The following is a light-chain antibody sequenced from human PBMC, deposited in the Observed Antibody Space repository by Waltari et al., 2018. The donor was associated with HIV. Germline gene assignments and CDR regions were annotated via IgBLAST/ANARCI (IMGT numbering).Light chain of an antibody. CDR2: GTS. Sequence: EIVVTQSPGTLSLSPGERATLSCRASQSVTSSYLAWYQQTPGQTPRLLIYGTSNRATGIPDRFSGSGSGTDFTLTISRLDPEDFAVYYCQQYGSSSYTFGQGTKLEIK. J-gene: IGKJ2*01. V-gene: IGKV3-20*01. CDR3: QQYGSSSYT. CDR1: QSVTSSY.